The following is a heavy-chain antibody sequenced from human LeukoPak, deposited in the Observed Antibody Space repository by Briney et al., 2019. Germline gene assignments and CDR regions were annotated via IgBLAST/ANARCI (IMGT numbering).Heavy chain of an antibody. V-gene: IGHV3-23*01. D-gene: IGHD3-10*01. J-gene: IGHJ4*02. CDR3: AKRGGYETMAAFDY. CDR1: GFTFNSYA. Sequence: GGSLSLSCAASGFTFNSYAMSWVRQAPGKGLEWVSAISPSGTDTYYADSVKGRLTISRDNSKNTLYLQMSSLRAEDSAVYYCAKRGGYETMAAFDYWGQGTLVTVSS. CDR2: ISPSGTDT.